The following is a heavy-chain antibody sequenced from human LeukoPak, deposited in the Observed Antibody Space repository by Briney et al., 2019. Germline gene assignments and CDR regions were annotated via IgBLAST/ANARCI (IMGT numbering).Heavy chain of an antibody. CDR3: TPTPTHMVRGTDY. CDR1: GFTFSNAW. V-gene: IGHV3-15*01. CDR2: IKSKTDGGTT. D-gene: IGHD3-10*01. Sequence: PGGSLRLSCAASGFTFSNAWMSWVRQAPGKGLEWVGRIKSKTDGGTTDYAAPVKGRFTISRDDSRNTLYLQMNSLKTEDTAVYYCTPTPTHMVRGTDYWGQGTLVTVSS. J-gene: IGHJ4*02.